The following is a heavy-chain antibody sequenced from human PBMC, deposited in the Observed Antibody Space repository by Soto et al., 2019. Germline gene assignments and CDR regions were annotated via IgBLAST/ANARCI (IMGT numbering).Heavy chain of an antibody. D-gene: IGHD1-26*01. Sequence: SETLSLTCAVSGASIRSNNWWSWVRQPPGKGVEWIGEIFHSGSTNYNPSLKTRLTISVDKSKNQFSLKLSSVTAADTAVYYCARLGGSYAVPHFDYWGQGTLVTVPQ. V-gene: IGHV4-4*02. J-gene: IGHJ4*02. CDR3: ARLGGSYAVPHFDY. CDR1: GASIRSNNW. CDR2: IFHSGST.